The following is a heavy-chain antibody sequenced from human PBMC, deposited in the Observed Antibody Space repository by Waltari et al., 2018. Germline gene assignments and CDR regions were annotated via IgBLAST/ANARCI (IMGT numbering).Heavy chain of an antibody. J-gene: IGHJ4*02. V-gene: IGHV3-23*01. Sequence: EVQLLESGGGLVQPGGSLRLSCAASGFTFSSYAMRWVRQAPGKGLEWVSAISGRGGSTYYADAVKCRFTISRDNSKNTLYLQMNSLRAEDTAVYYCAKGMTTVTPPYFDYWGQGTLVTVSS. CDR3: AKGMTTVTPPYFDY. CDR2: ISGRGGST. CDR1: GFTFSSYA. D-gene: IGHD4-17*01.